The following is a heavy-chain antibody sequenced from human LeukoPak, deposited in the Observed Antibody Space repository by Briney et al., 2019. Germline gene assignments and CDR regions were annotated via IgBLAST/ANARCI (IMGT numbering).Heavy chain of an antibody. CDR2: TSSSSSYI. D-gene: IGHD3-10*01. Sequence: GGSLRLSCAASGFTFSSYGMNWVRQAPGKGLEWVSSTSSSSSYIYYADSVKGRFTISRDNAKNSLYLQMNSLRAEDTAVYYCVREDRGEGESWWLDPWGQGTLVTVSS. CDR3: VREDRGEGESWWLDP. J-gene: IGHJ5*02. CDR1: GFTFSSYG. V-gene: IGHV3-21*01.